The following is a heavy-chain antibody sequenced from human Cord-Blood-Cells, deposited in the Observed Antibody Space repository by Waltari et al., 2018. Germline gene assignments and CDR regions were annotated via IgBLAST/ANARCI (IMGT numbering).Heavy chain of an antibody. D-gene: IGHD6-13*01. V-gene: IGHV2-26*01. CDR3: ARIRRSSSWYKDDAFDI. CDR2: IFSNDEK. CDR1: GFSLSTARMG. J-gene: IGHJ3*02. Sequence: QVTLKESGPVLVKPTETLTLTCTVSGFSLSTARMGVSWIRQPPGKALEWLAHIFSNDEKSYSTSLKSRLTISKDTSKSQVVLTMTNMDPVDTATYYCARIRRSSSWYKDDAFDIWGQGTMVTVSS.